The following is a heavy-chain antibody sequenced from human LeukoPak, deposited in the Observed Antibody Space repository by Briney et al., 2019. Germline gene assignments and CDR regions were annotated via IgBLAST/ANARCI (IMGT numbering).Heavy chain of an antibody. Sequence: SETLSLTCTVSIGSISSNDYFWGWIRQPPGKGLEWIGSTYYSGSTYYNPSLKSRVTISVDTSKNQFSLKLTSVTAADTAVYYCARRRSRFYFDYWGQGTLVTVSS. CDR3: ARRRSRFYFDY. J-gene: IGHJ4*02. CDR2: TYYSGST. V-gene: IGHV4-39*01. CDR1: IGSISSNDYF.